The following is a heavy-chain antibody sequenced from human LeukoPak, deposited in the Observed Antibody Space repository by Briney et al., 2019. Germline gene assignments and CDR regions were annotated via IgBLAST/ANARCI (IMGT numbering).Heavy chain of an antibody. D-gene: IGHD3-10*01. CDR3: AGGHGYGSASYCNVSKY. J-gene: IGHJ4*02. Sequence: ASVKVSCKASGYTFTDYYIHGVRQAPGQGPEWMGWINPNSGGTKFARNFQVRVTMTRDTSIRTAYMELSRLRSDDTAVYYCAGGHGYGSASYCNVSKYWGQGTLVTVSS. CDR2: INPNSGGT. V-gene: IGHV1-2*02. CDR1: GYTFTDYY.